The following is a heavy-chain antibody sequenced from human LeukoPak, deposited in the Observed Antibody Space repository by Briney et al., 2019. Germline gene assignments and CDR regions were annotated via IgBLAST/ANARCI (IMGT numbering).Heavy chain of an antibody. V-gene: IGHV4-34*01. D-gene: IGHD5-18*01. CDR2: INHSGST. CDR1: GGSFSGYY. CDR3: ARRNGSGYSYGRNWYFDL. Sequence: SETLSLTCAVYGGSFSGYYWSWIRQPPGKGQEWIGEINHSGSTNYNPSLKSRVTISVDTSKNQFSLKLSSVTAADTAVYYCARRNGSGYSYGRNWYFDLWGRGTLVTVSS. J-gene: IGHJ2*01.